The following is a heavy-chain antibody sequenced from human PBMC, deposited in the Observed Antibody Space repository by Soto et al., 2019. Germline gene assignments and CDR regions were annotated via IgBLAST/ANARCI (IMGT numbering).Heavy chain of an antibody. J-gene: IGHJ6*04. CDR1: GFTFSRYA. CDR3: AKDRLGDYYYYGMDV. Sequence: EVQLLQSGGGLVQPGGSLRLSCVGSGFTFSRYAMIWVRQTPGKGLEWVSGIGDRGTTTYYADSVKGRFTISRDNSGNTLFLQMNSLRAEDTAVYYCAKDRLGDYYYYGMDVWGKGNTVTVS. D-gene: IGHD4-17*01. CDR2: IGDRGTTT. V-gene: IGHV3-23*01.